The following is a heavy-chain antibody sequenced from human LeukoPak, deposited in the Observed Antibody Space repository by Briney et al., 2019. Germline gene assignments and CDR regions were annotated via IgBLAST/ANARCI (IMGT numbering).Heavy chain of an antibody. CDR2: ISSGGDTK. Sequence: PGGTLRLSCAASEFVFSDYYMSWVRQAPGKGLEWVSYISSGGDTKYYAATVKGGFTFSRQYTKHSLYLQTNNLTAEATAVYCFGREMGGDYGSGTFFVIWGQGNMVTVSS. V-gene: IGHV3-11*01. CDR3: GREMGGDYGSGTFFVI. J-gene: IGHJ4*02. D-gene: IGHD3-10*01. CDR1: EFVFSDYY.